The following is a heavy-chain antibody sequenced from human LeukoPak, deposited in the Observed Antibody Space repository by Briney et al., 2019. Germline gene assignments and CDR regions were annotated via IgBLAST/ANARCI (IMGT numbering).Heavy chain of an antibody. J-gene: IGHJ3*02. CDR3: AKSGSSSWYDGDAFDI. CDR1: GFTFSSYG. Sequence: PGRSLRLSCAASGFTFSSYGMHWVRQAPGKGLEWVAVIWYDGSNKYYADSVKGRFTISRDNSKNMLYLQMNSLRAEDTAVYYCAKSGSSSWYDGDAFDIWGQGTMVTVSS. D-gene: IGHD6-13*01. V-gene: IGHV3-33*06. CDR2: IWYDGSNK.